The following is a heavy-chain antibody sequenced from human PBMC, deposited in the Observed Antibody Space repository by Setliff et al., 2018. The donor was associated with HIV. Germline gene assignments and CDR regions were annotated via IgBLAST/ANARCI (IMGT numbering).Heavy chain of an antibody. Sequence: SGPTLVNPTQTLTLTCTFSGFSLSTTAMRVTWVRQPPGKALEWLARIDWEDDKFYSTSLKTRLTITKDTSKNQVVLTMTNMDPVDTATYYCAHRIAARMNWFDPWGQGTLVTVSS. D-gene: IGHD6-6*01. CDR3: AHRIAARMNWFDP. J-gene: IGHJ5*02. CDR1: GFSLSTTAMR. V-gene: IGHV2-70*12. CDR2: IDWEDDK.